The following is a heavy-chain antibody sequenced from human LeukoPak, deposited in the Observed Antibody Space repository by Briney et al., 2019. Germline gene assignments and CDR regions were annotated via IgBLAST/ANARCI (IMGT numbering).Heavy chain of an antibody. J-gene: IGHJ5*02. CDR1: GGSISSNY. CDR2: IHYSGTT. CDR3: ARLPRGGWQQPNNWFDP. Sequence: PSETLSLTCIVSGGSISSNYWSWIRQSPGKGLEWIGHIHYSGTTNYNPSLKSRITISLDTSKNQFSLKVKSVTAADTAVYYCARLPRGGWQQPNNWFDPWGQGTLVTVSS. V-gene: IGHV4-59*08. D-gene: IGHD6-13*01.